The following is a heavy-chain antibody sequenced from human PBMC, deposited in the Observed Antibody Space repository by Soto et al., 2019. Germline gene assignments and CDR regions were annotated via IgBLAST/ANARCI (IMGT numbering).Heavy chain of an antibody. V-gene: IGHV1-18*01. CDR1: VDTFTVSG. J-gene: IGHJ4*02. CDR3: ARDLAKGGGSAGFGY. D-gene: IGHD1-26*01. CDR2: VSANSGNT. Sequence: SVGVSCKASVDTFTVSGSIWVRQAPGQGLEWMGWVSANSGNTKYPQSLQGRVTMTWDTSSSTADMALTRLRSDDTAVYYCARDLAKGGGSAGFGYWGQGTLVTVAS.